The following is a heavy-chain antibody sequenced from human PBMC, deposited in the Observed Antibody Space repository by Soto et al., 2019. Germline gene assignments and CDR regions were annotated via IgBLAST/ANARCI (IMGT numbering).Heavy chain of an antibody. V-gene: IGHV4-38-2*02. Sequence: SETLSLPCAVSGFSISSGYFWGWILQPPGKGPEWLGSIYHSGTTYYDPSVNGRVTISVDTSKNQFSLKMSSVTAADTAVYYCARDSSGYYWFDPWGQGTLVTVA. CDR3: ARDSSGYYWFDP. CDR2: IYHSGTT. J-gene: IGHJ5*02. D-gene: IGHD3-22*01. CDR1: GFSISSGYF.